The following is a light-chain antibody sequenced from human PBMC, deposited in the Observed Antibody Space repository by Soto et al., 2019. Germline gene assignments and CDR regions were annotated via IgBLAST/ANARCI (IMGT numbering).Light chain of an antibody. CDR1: QSVSSY. V-gene: IGKV3-11*01. CDR3: QQRGDWPPIT. Sequence: EIVLTQSPGTLSLSPGERATLSCRASQSVSSYYLAWYQQKPGQAPRLLIYNASNRTTGIPARFSGSGSGTDFTLTISSLEPEDFAVYYCQQRGDWPPITFGQGTRLEIK. CDR2: NAS. J-gene: IGKJ5*01.